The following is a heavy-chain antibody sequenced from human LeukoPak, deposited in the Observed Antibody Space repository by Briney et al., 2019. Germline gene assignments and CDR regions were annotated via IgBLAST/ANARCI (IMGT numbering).Heavy chain of an antibody. J-gene: IGHJ3*02. CDR2: IRYDGSNK. CDR1: GFTFSRYG. V-gene: IGHV3-30*02. CDR3: ARDPEWPPGAFDI. D-gene: IGHD3-3*01. Sequence: GGSLRLSXAASGFTFSRYGMHWVCQAPGKGLEWVAFIRYDGSNKYHVDSVKGRFSISRDNSKNTLYLQMNSLRAEDTAVYYYARDPEWPPGAFDIWGQGTMVTVSS.